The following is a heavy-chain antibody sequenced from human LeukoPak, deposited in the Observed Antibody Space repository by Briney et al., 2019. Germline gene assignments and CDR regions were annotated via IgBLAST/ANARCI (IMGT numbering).Heavy chain of an antibody. CDR1: GFTVITND. CDR3: ARGVEPLAANTLAY. Sequence: GGSLRLSCAASGFTVITNDMTWVRQAPGKGLEWVSVLYSDGNTKYSDSVQGRFTISRDNSKNTLYLEMNSLRPDDTAVYYCARGVEPLAANTLAYWGQGTLVTVSS. D-gene: IGHD1-14*01. CDR2: LYSDGNT. V-gene: IGHV3-53*01. J-gene: IGHJ4*02.